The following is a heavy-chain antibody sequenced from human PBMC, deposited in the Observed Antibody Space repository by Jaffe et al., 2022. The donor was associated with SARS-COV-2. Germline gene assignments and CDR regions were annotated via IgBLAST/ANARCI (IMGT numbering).Heavy chain of an antibody. J-gene: IGHJ3*02. V-gene: IGHV1-46*01. CDR2: INPSGGST. CDR3: ARDGDCSSTSCYTAFDI. Sequence: QVQLVQSGAEVKKPGASVKVSCKASGYTFTSYYMHWVRQAPGQGLEWMGIINPSGGSTSYAQKFQGRVTMTRDTSTSTVYMELSSLRSEDTAVYYCARDGDCSSTSCYTAFDIWGQGTMVTVSS. D-gene: IGHD2-2*02. CDR1: GYTFTSYY.